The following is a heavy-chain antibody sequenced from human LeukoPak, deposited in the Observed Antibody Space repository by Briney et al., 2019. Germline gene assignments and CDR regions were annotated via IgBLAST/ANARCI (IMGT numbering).Heavy chain of an antibody. CDR2: IKQDGSEK. J-gene: IGHJ4*02. CDR3: ARDVSDESGSSSRIHLDS. V-gene: IGHV3-7*01. Sequence: GGSLRLSCAASGFTFSNYWMTWVRQAPGKGLEWVANIKQDGSEKYYVDSVKGRFTISRDNAKNSLFLQMNSLRAEDTAVYYCARDVSDESGSSSRIHLDSWGQGTLVSVSS. D-gene: IGHD6-6*01. CDR1: GFTFSNYW.